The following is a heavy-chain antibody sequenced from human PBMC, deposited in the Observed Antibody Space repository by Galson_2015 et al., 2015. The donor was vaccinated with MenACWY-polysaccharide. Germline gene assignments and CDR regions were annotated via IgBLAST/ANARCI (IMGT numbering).Heavy chain of an antibody. CDR3: TRDRPIDY. CDR1: GFTFGDSA. V-gene: IGHV3-49*03. J-gene: IGHJ4*02. CDR2: IRCKASGETT. Sequence: ALRLSCAASGFTFGDSAMAWFRQAPGNGLEWVGFIRCKASGETTGYAASVKGRFTISRDDSKSTAYLQMNSLQTEDTGIYNCTRDRPIDYWGQGTLVTVSS.